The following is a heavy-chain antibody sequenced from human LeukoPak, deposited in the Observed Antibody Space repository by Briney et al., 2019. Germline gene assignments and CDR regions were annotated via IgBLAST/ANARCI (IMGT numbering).Heavy chain of an antibody. V-gene: IGHV1-69*05. CDR3: AREAAYSSSSGPSFDY. CDR1: GGTFSRYA. CDR2: IIPIFGTA. D-gene: IGHD6-6*01. Sequence: SVKVSCKASGGTFSRYAISWVRQAPGQGLEWMGGIIPIFGTANYAQKFQGRVTITTDESTSTAYMELSSLRSEDTAVYYCAREAAYSSSSGPSFDYWGQGTLVTVSS. J-gene: IGHJ4*02.